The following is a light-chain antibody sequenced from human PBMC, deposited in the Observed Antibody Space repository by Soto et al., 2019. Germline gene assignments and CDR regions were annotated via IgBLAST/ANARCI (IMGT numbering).Light chain of an antibody. V-gene: IGKV1-5*01. Sequence: DIQMTQSPSTLSASVGDRVTITCRASQSISSWLAWYQQKPGKAPKRLIYDASSLESGVPSRFSGSGSGTEFPLTISSLQPDDFATYYCKQYNSYSPLTFGGGTKVDIK. CDR3: KQYNSYSPLT. CDR2: DAS. J-gene: IGKJ4*01. CDR1: QSISSW.